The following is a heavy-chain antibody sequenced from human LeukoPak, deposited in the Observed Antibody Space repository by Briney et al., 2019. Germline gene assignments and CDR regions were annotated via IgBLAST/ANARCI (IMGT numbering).Heavy chain of an antibody. J-gene: IGHJ4*02. V-gene: IGHV4-39*01. Sequence: SETLSLTCTVSGGSISSSSYYWGWIRQPPGKGLEWIGSIYYSGSTYYNLSLKSRVTISVDTSKNQFSLKLSSVTAADTAVYYCARRGFDYWGQGTLVTVSS. CDR1: GGSISSSSYY. CDR2: IYYSGST. CDR3: ARRGFDY.